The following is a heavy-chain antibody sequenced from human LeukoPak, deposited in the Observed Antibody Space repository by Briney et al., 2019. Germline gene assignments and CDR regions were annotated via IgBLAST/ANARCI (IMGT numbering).Heavy chain of an antibody. CDR2: INHSGST. V-gene: IGHV4-34*01. D-gene: IGHD4-11*01. Sequence: SETLSLTCSVYGVSFRGYYWSWIRQPPAKGLEWIGEINHSGSTHYDQSLKSRVTLSVDTSKNQFSRKLSSGTAEDTVVYYCARGIPYVDYRRFDPWGQGSLVTVSS. CDR3: ARGIPYVDYRRFDP. CDR1: GVSFRGYY. J-gene: IGHJ5*02.